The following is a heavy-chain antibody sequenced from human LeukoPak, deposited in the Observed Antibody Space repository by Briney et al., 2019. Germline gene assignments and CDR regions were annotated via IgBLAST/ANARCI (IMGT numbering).Heavy chain of an antibody. J-gene: IGHJ4*02. D-gene: IGHD1-26*01. CDR1: GFILSDYN. Sequence: GGSLRLSCAASGFILSDYNMNWVRQAPGKGLEWVSFIASSGTYITYADSVKGRFTISRDNDKNSLYLQMNSLSAEDTAVYYCARDLSATVRAYDYWGQGILVTVSS. CDR2: IASSGTYI. CDR3: ARDLSATVRAYDY. V-gene: IGHV3-21*01.